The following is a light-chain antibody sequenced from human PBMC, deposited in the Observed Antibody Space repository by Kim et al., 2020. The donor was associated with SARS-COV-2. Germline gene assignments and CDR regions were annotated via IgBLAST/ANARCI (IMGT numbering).Light chain of an antibody. V-gene: IGLV3-1*01. CDR2: QDT. CDR1: KLGDKY. J-gene: IGLJ1*01. Sequence: SYELTQPPSVSVSPGQTASITCSGDKLGDKYACWYQQKPGQSPVLVIYQDTKRPSGIPERFSGSNSGNTATLTISGTQAMDEADYYCLAWDSSTFYVFG. CDR3: LAWDSSTFYV.